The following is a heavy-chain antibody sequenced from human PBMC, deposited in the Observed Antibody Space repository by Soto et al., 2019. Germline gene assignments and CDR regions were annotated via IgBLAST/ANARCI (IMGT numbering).Heavy chain of an antibody. D-gene: IGHD3-3*01. Sequence: QVQLVQSGAEVKKPGASVKVSCKASGYTFTSYGISWVRQAPGQGLEWMGWISAYNGNTNYAQKLQGRVTMTTDTSTSKAYMELRSLSSDDTAVYYCAGARVTIFGVVDYYCGMDVWGQGTTVTVSS. CDR3: AGARVTIFGVVDYYCGMDV. J-gene: IGHJ6*02. V-gene: IGHV1-18*04. CDR1: GYTFTSYG. CDR2: ISAYNGNT.